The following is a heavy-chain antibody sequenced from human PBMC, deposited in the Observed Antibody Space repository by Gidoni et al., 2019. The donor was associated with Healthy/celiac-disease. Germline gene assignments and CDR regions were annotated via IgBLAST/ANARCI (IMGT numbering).Heavy chain of an antibody. Sequence: EVQLLESGGGLVQPGGSLRLSCAASGFTFSSYALRWVRQAPGKGLEWVSASRGSGGRTYYADAVKGRGTISRDNSKNTLYLQRNSLRAEDTAVYYCAKTSGDGQQGYYYYYMDVWGKGTTVTVSS. V-gene: IGHV3-23*01. J-gene: IGHJ6*03. D-gene: IGHD3-10*01. CDR3: AKTSGDGQQGYYYYYMDV. CDR1: GFTFSSYA. CDR2: SRGSGGRT.